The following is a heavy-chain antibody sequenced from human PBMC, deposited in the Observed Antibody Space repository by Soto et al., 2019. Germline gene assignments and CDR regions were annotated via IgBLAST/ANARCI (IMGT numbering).Heavy chain of an antibody. D-gene: IGHD2-2*01. V-gene: IGHV3-30*18. CDR3: VKDTLGGMTPVFMPGPD. CDR2: ISNDVRNI. Sequence: VQLVESGGGVVQPGRSLRLSCAASGLTFSTYGFHWVRQAPGKGLEWVAVISNDVRNIHYAESVKGRFTISRDNSKNTLYLQMNSLSPNATAVYYCVKDTLGGMTPVFMPGPDWGQGTLVTVSS. CDR1: GLTFSTYG. J-gene: IGHJ4*02.